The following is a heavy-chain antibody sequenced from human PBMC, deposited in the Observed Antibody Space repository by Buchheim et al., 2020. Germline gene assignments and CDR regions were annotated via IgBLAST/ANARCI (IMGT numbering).Heavy chain of an antibody. CDR2: IIPIFGTA. Sequence: QVQLVQSGAEVKKPGSSVKVSCKASGGTFSSYAISWVRQAPGQGLEWMGEIIPIFGTANYAQKFQGRVTITADESTSTAYMELSSLRSEDTAVYYCARVRDTYYYDSSGSPLAWYFDLWGRGTL. J-gene: IGHJ2*01. CDR3: ARVRDTYYYDSSGSPLAWYFDL. D-gene: IGHD3-22*01. CDR1: GGTFSSYA. V-gene: IGHV1-69*01.